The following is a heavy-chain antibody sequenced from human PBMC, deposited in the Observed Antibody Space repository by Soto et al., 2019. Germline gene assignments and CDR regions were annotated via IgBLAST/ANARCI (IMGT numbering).Heavy chain of an antibody. J-gene: IGHJ6*02. Sequence: SVKVSCKASGGTFSSYAISWVRQAPGQGLEWMGGIIPIFGTANYAQKFQGRVTITADESTSTAYMELSGLRSEDTAVYYCARRVYGSGSYYYGMDVWGQGTTVTVSS. CDR1: GGTFSSYA. CDR3: ARRVYGSGSYYYGMDV. D-gene: IGHD3-10*01. CDR2: IIPIFGTA. V-gene: IGHV1-69*13.